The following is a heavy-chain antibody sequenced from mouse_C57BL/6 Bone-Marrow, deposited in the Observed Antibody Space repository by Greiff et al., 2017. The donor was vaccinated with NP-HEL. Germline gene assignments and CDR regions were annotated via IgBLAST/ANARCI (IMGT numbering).Heavy chain of an antibody. J-gene: IGHJ4*01. D-gene: IGHD2-4*01. V-gene: IGHV5-16*01. Sequence: EVHLVESEGGLVQPGSSMKLSCTASGFTFSDYSMAWVRQVPEKGLEWVANINYDGSSTYYLDSLKSRFIISRDNAMNILYLQMSSLKSEDTATYYCAREGGLRRRTYAMDYWGQGTSVTVSS. CDR3: AREGGLRRRTYAMDY. CDR1: GFTFSDYS. CDR2: INYDGSST.